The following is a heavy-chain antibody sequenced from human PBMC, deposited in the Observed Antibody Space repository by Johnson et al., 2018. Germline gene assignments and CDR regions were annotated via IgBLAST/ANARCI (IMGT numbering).Heavy chain of an antibody. D-gene: IGHD3-22*01. CDR3: AKDSSGYLSNFQH. Sequence: EVQLVESGGGLVQPGGSLRLSCAASGFTFSSYAMSWVRQAPEKGLEWVSAISGSGSIGYADSVKGRFTISRDNAKNSLYLQMNSLRAEDTALYYCAKDSSGYLSNFQHWGQGTLVTVSS. V-gene: IGHV3-9*01. J-gene: IGHJ1*01. CDR1: GFTFSSYA. CDR2: ISGSGSI.